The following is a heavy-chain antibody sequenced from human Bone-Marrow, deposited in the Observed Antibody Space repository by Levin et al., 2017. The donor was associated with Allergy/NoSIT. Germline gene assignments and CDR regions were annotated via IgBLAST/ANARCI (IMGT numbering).Heavy chain of an antibody. D-gene: IGHD1-14*01. CDR3: SRDLSFGNPQGFDC. V-gene: IGHV3-21*01. CDR2: ISSSSSYI. Sequence: GGSLRLSCAASGFTFRSYSMNWVRQAPGKGLEWVSTISSSSSYIYYAESVKGRFTISRDNAKNSVYLQMRSLRAEDTAVYYCSRDLSFGNPQGFDCWGQGTLVTVSS. J-gene: IGHJ4*02. CDR1: GFTFRSYS.